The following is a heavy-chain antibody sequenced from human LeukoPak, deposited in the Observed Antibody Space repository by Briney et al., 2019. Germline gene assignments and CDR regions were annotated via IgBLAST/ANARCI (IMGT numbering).Heavy chain of an antibody. Sequence: GGSLRLSCARSGFNFRNYGLSWVRHAPGEGLQWISYISSSTKTIYYADSVRGRFTISRDEATDSLLLQLNSLTAEDTALYYCARRGVFGEFDFWGQGTLVTVSS. V-gene: IGHV3-48*01. CDR2: ISSSTKTI. CDR1: GFNFRNYG. J-gene: IGHJ4*02. CDR3: ARRGVFGEFDF. D-gene: IGHD4-17*01.